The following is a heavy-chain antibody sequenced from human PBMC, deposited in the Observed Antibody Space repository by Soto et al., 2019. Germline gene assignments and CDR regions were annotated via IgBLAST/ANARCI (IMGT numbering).Heavy chain of an antibody. CDR3: ANRDTSMVTRYYYGMDV. D-gene: IGHD5-18*01. J-gene: IGHJ6*02. CDR1: GFTFSSYA. Sequence: PGGSLRLSCAASGFTFSSYAMSWVRQAPGKGLEWVSAISGSGGNTYHADSVKGRFTISRDNSKNTLYLQMNSLRAEDTAVYYCANRDTSMVTRYYYGMDVWGQGTTVTVPS. CDR2: ISGSGGNT. V-gene: IGHV3-23*01.